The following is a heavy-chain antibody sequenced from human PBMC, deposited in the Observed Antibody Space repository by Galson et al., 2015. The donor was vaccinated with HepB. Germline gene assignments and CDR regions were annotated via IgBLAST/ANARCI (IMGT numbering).Heavy chain of an antibody. CDR3: AKVPYYYYGMDV. CDR1: GFTFSSYA. CDR2: ISGSGGST. J-gene: IGHJ6*02. V-gene: IGHV3-23*01. Sequence: SLRLSCAASGFTFSSYAMSWVRQAPGKGLEWVSAISGSGGSTYYADSVKGRFTISRDNSKNTLYLQMNSLRAEDTAVYYCAKVPYYYYGMDVWGQGTTVTVSS.